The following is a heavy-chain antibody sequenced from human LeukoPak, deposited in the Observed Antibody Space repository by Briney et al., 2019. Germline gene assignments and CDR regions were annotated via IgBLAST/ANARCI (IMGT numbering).Heavy chain of an antibody. CDR1: GFTFSTYW. Sequence: GGSLRLSCAASGFTFSTYWMRWVRQAPGKGLVWVSRISHDGSSSSYADSVKGRFTISRDNAKNTLYLQMNSLRADDTAVYYCARAGYPYAFDIWGQGTMVTVSS. D-gene: IGHD5-18*01. V-gene: IGHV3-74*01. CDR2: ISHDGSSS. J-gene: IGHJ3*02. CDR3: ARAGYPYAFDI.